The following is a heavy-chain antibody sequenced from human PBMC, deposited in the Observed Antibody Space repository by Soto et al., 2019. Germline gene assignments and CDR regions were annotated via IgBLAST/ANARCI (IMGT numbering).Heavy chain of an antibody. V-gene: IGHV4-31*03. Sequence: QVQLQESGLGLVKPSQTLSLTCTVSGGSISSGDYYWSWIRQHPGKGLEWIGYIYYSGSTSYNPSLKSRVTISIDTSKNQFSLKLSSVTAADTAVYYCARWPQLEPLLDYWGQGTLVTVSS. J-gene: IGHJ4*02. CDR3: ARWPQLEPLLDY. D-gene: IGHD1-1*01. CDR1: GGSISSGDYY. CDR2: IYYSGST.